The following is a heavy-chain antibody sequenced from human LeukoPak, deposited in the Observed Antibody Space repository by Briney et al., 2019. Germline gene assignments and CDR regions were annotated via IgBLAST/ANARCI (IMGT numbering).Heavy chain of an antibody. CDR1: GGSISSGDYY. Sequence: SETLSLTCTVSGGSISSGDYYWSWIRQPPGKGLEWIGYIYYSGSTYYNPSLKSRVTISVDTSKNQFSLKLSSVTAADTAVYYCARGDYDFWSGTVWGQGTMVTVSS. CDR3: ARGDYDFWSGTV. D-gene: IGHD3-3*01. CDR2: IYYSGST. V-gene: IGHV4-30-4*08. J-gene: IGHJ3*01.